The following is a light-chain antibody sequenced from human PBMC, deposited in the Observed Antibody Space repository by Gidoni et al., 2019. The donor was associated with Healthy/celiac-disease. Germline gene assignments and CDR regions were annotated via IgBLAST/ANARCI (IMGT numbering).Light chain of an antibody. CDR2: EVS. V-gene: IGLV2-8*01. J-gene: IGLJ3*02. CDR3: SSYAGSNKFPGV. CDR1: SSDVGGYNY. Sequence: QSALTQPPSASGSPGQSVTISCTGTSSDVGGYNYVSWYQQHPGKAPKLMIYEVSKRPSGVPDRFSGSKSGNTASPTVSGLQAADEADYYCSSYAGSNKFPGVFAGGTKLTVL.